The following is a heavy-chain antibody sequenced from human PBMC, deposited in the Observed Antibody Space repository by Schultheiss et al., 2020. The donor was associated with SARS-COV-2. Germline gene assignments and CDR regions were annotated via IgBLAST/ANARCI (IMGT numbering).Heavy chain of an antibody. CDR1: GGSFSGYY. V-gene: IGHV4-34*01. Sequence: SETLSLTCAVYGGSFSGYYWSWIRQPPGKGLEWIGEINHSGSTNYNPSIKSRVTMSVDTSKNQFSLKLSSVTAADTAVYYCTRDGIGSSAWCNGTTVTVSS. D-gene: IGHD6-6*01. J-gene: IGHJ6*04. CDR2: INHSGST. CDR3: TRDGIGSSA.